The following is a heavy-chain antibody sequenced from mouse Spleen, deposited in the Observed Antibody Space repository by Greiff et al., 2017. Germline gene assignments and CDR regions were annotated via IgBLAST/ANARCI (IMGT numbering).Heavy chain of an antibody. J-gene: IGHJ2*01. CDR2: IWSDGST. Sequence: VQGVESGPGLVAPSQSLSITCTVSGFSLTNYAVHWVRQSPGKGLEWLGVIWSDGSTDYNAAFISRLSISKDNSKSQVFFKMNSLQADDTAIYYWARNAIHYYGYYFDYWGQGTTLTVSS. V-gene: IGHV2-4-1*01. D-gene: IGHD1-2*01. CDR3: ARNAIHYYGYYFDY. CDR1: GFSLTNYA.